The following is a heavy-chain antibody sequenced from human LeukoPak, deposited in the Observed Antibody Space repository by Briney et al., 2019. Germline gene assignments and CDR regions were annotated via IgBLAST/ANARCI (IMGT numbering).Heavy chain of an antibody. Sequence: ASVKVSCKASGGTFSSYAISWVRQAPGQGLEWMGGIIPIFGTANYAQKSQGRVTITTDESTSTAYMELSSLRSEDTAVYYCARAKGLVAATPVYWGQGTLVTVSS. V-gene: IGHV1-69*05. D-gene: IGHD2-15*01. CDR2: IIPIFGTA. CDR1: GGTFSSYA. CDR3: ARAKGLVAATPVY. J-gene: IGHJ4*02.